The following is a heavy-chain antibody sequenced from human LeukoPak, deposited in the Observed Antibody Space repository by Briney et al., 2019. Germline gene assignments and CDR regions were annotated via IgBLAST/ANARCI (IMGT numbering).Heavy chain of an antibody. Sequence: PGGSLRLSCAASGFTFSSYWMHWVRQAPGKGLMWVSRIKSDGSSTSYADSVKGRFTISRDNAKNSLYLQMNSLRAEDTALYYCAKDMVSGTLWSNWFDPWGQGTLVTVSS. CDR2: IKSDGSST. CDR1: GFTFSSYW. D-gene: IGHD3-10*01. J-gene: IGHJ5*02. V-gene: IGHV3-74*01. CDR3: AKDMVSGTLWSNWFDP.